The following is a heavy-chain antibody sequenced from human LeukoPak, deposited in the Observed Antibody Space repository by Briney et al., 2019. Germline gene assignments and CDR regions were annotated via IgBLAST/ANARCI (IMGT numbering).Heavy chain of an antibody. Sequence: PGGSLRLSCAASGFTFSSYSMNWVRQVPGKGLEWLSYISYNSGTISYADSVKGRFTVSRDDAANSVYLQMNSLTPEDTALYYCAKDVTSTWRGYFDYWGQGTLVTVSS. CDR2: ISYNSGTI. D-gene: IGHD2-2*01. V-gene: IGHV3-48*04. J-gene: IGHJ4*02. CDR3: AKDVTSTWRGYFDY. CDR1: GFTFSSYS.